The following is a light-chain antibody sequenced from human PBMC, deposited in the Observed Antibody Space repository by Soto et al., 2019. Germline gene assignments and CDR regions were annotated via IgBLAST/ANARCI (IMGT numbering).Light chain of an antibody. CDR3: QQYKSDSWP. CDR1: QSVTTW. V-gene: IGKV1-5*03. CDR2: KAS. Sequence: DIPMIQSPSTLSASIGDRVTITCRASQSVTTWLAWYQQKPGKAPKLLMSKASSLESGVPSRFSGSGSGTEFTLTISSLQPDDCATYYCQQYKSDSWPFGQGTKVEIK. J-gene: IGKJ1*01.